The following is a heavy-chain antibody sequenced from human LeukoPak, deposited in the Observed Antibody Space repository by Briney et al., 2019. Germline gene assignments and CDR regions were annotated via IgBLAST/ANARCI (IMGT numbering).Heavy chain of an antibody. CDR3: ARSTGQGGPYYFDS. D-gene: IGHD1-1*01. J-gene: IGHJ4*02. V-gene: IGHV3-21*06. CDR2: ISGGPTYI. Sequence: GGSLRLSCAASGFTFETYSMNWIRQAPGKGLQWVASISGGPTYIYYPDAMRGRFTISRDNAKNSVFLQVNNLRGDDTAVYYCARSTGQGGPYYFDSWGQGTLVIVAS. CDR1: GFTFETYS.